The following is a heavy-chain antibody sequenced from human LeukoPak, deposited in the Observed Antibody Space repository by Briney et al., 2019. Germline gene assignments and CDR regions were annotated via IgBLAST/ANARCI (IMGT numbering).Heavy chain of an antibody. D-gene: IGHD4-11*01. J-gene: IGHJ4*02. CDR1: GYSISSAYY. CDR3: ASWPLHLYFDY. V-gene: IGHV4-38-2*02. Sequence: SETLSLTCTVSGYSISSAYYWGWIRQPPGKGLEWIGSIYHTGSTYYNPSLKSRVTISADRSKNQFSLKLSSVAAADTAAYYCASWPLHLYFDYWGQGTLVTVSS. CDR2: IYHTGST.